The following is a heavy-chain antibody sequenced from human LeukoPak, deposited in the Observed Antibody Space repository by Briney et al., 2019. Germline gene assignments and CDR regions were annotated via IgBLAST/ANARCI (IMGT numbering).Heavy chain of an antibody. J-gene: IGHJ5*02. V-gene: IGHV4-39*07. Sequence: PSETLSLTCTVSGVSISSTSYYWGWIRQPPGKGLEWIGTIRHSGTTYYNPSLKSRVTISVDTSKNQFSLKLSSVTAADTAVYYCAREAYCSGGSCYDTVSGFDPWGQGTLVTVSS. CDR3: AREAYCSGGSCYDTVSGFDP. CDR2: IRHSGTT. CDR1: GVSISSTSYY. D-gene: IGHD2-15*01.